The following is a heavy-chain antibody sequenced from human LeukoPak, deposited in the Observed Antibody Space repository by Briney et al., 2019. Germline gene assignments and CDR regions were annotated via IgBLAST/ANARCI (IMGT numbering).Heavy chain of an antibody. V-gene: IGHV3-23*01. Sequence: PGGSLRLSCAASGFTFSSYAMSWVRQAPGKGLEWVSAISGSGGSTYYADSVKGRFTISRDNAKNTLYLQMNSLRAEDTAVYYCARAGYYYDSSGYRTPFDYWGQGTLVTVSS. CDR1: GFTFSSYA. CDR2: ISGSGGST. CDR3: ARAGYYYDSSGYRTPFDY. J-gene: IGHJ4*02. D-gene: IGHD3-22*01.